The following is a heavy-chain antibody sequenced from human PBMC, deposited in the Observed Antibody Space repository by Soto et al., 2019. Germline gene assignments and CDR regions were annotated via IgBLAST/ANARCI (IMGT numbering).Heavy chain of an antibody. CDR1: GFSLSTYS. CDR2: IRSSSSST. Sequence: GGSLRLSCVVSGFSLSTYSVNWVRQAPGKGLEWISYIRSSSSSTFYADSVKGRFTISTDTAKNSLYLQMNSLRDDDTAVYYCARDYIFGLDYWGQGTSVTVSS. V-gene: IGHV3-48*02. D-gene: IGHD3-3*02. J-gene: IGHJ4*02. CDR3: ARDYIFGLDY.